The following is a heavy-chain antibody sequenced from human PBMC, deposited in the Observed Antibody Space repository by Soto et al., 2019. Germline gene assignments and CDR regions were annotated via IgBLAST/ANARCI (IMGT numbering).Heavy chain of an antibody. J-gene: IGHJ4*02. CDR2: ISSDGNNK. Sequence: QVHLVESGGGVVQPGRSLRVSCTPSEFSFNNYAVHWVRQAPGEGLEWVALISSDGNNKYYPDSVKGRFTISRDHSNNTVYLQMHSLRLDDTAVYYCATWTLPLSWSWLQSAAGKFDYWGQGTLVTVSS. D-gene: IGHD3-10*01. CDR3: ATWTLPLSWSWLQSAAGKFDY. CDR1: EFSFNNYA. V-gene: IGHV3-30-3*01.